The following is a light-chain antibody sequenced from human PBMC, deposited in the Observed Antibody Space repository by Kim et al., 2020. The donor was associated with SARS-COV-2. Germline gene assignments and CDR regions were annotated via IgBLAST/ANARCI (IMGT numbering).Light chain of an antibody. J-gene: IGKJ1*01. CDR3: QQYNEWPSWT. CDR1: PTISTN. V-gene: IGKV3D-15*01. CDR2: GAS. Sequence: VAPGERATLFCRTSPTISTNLAWYQQKPGQAPRLLIYGASIRATGIPARFSGSGSGTDFSLTISSLQSEDSAFYYCQQYNEWPSWTFGQGTKV.